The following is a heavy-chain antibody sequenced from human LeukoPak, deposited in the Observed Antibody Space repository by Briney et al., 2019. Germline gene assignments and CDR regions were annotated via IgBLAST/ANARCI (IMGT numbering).Heavy chain of an antibody. D-gene: IGHD5-18*01. CDR1: GYTFTGYY. CDR3: ARDLRIQLWSFDY. CDR2: INPSGGST. Sequence: ASVKVSCKASGYTFTGYYMHWVRQAPGQGLEWMGIINPSGGSTSYAQKFQGRVTMTRGTSTSTVYMELSSLRSEDTAVYYCARDLRIQLWSFDYWGQGTLVTVSS. J-gene: IGHJ4*02. V-gene: IGHV1-46*01.